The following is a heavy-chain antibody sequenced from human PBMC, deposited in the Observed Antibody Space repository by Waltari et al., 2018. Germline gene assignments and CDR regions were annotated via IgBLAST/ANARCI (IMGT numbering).Heavy chain of an antibody. CDR3: TRRYGSGYHFEH. V-gene: IGHV3-72*01. CDR2: IRDGAHNYRT. Sequence: EVQLVESGGKLVQPGGTLRLSCVVSGFSLSDYYMDWIRQTPGKGREWGGRIRDGAHNYRTEYAASVQGRFTSSREDSDSSLLRHRKGLKSDDTAVYFCTRRYGSGYHFEHWGQGTVVIVSS. J-gene: IGHJ1*01. D-gene: IGHD6-25*01. CDR1: GFSLSDYY.